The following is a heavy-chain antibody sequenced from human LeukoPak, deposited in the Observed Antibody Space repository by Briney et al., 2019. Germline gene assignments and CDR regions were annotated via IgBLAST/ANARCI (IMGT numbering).Heavy chain of an antibody. Sequence: ASVKVSCKASGGTFSSYAISWVRQAPGQGFEWMGWISVYNDNTNYAQKLQGRVTMTTDTSTSTAYMELRSLRSDDTAVYYCARDCRRVSSTACWTLDPWGQGTLVTVSS. D-gene: IGHD2-2*01. CDR3: ARDCRRVSSTACWTLDP. CDR1: GGTFSSYA. V-gene: IGHV1-18*01. J-gene: IGHJ5*02. CDR2: ISVYNDNT.